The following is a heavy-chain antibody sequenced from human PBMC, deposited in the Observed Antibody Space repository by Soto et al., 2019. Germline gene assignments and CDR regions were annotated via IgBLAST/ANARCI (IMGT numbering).Heavy chain of an antibody. CDR1: GFTFSSYG. J-gene: IGHJ3*02. Sequence: PGGSLRLSCAASGFTFSSYGMHWVRQAPGKGLEWVAVIWYDGSNKYYADSVKGRFAISRDNSKNTLYLQMNSLRAEDTAVYYCASSITMVRGVIIRGNDAFDIWGQGTMVTVSS. CDR3: ASSITMVRGVIIRGNDAFDI. D-gene: IGHD3-10*01. V-gene: IGHV3-33*01. CDR2: IWYDGSNK.